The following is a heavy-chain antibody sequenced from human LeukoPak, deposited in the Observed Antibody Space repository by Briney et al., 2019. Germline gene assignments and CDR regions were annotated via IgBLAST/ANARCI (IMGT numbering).Heavy chain of an antibody. CDR1: GYTFTGYY. Sequence: ASVKVSCKASGYTFTGYYMHWVRQAPGQGLEWMGRINPNSGGTNYAQKFQGRVTMTRDMSISTAYMELSRLRSDDTAVYYCASAGYSYGGPHYWGQGTLVTVSS. CDR2: INPNSGGT. CDR3: ASAGYSYGGPHY. V-gene: IGHV1-2*06. D-gene: IGHD5-18*01. J-gene: IGHJ4*02.